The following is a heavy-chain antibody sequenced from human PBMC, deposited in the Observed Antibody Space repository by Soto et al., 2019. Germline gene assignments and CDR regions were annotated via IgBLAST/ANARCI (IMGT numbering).Heavy chain of an antibody. J-gene: IGHJ4*02. V-gene: IGHV1-58*01. CDR2: VVVGNGDT. Sequence: SVKVSCKASEFTFTSSAVQWVRQVRGQGLEWIGWVVVGNGDTNYAQEFQGRVTITRDMSTDTAYMELSSLRSEDTAVYYCATSDTAMNEPLDHWGQGTLVTVSS. D-gene: IGHD5-18*01. CDR3: ATSDTAMNEPLDH. CDR1: EFTFTSSA.